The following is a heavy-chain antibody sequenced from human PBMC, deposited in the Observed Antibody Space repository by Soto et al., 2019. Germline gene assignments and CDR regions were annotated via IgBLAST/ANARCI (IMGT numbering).Heavy chain of an antibody. CDR1: GFTFSDHY. D-gene: IGHD6-13*01. Sequence: EVQLVESGGGLVQPGGSLRLSCAASGFTFSDHYMDWVRQAPGKGLEWVGRTRNKANSYTTEYAASVKGRFTISRDDSKNSLYLQMNSLKTEDTAVYYCVCSSWYGTGDPWGQGTLVTVSS. CDR3: VCSSWYGTGDP. CDR2: TRNKANSYTT. J-gene: IGHJ5*02. V-gene: IGHV3-72*01.